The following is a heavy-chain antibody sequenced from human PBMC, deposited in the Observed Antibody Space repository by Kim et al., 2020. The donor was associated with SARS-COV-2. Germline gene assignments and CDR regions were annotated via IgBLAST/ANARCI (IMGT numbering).Heavy chain of an antibody. D-gene: IGHD2-21*01. V-gene: IGHV3-30*03. J-gene: IGHJ4*02. Sequence: GGSLRLSCAASGITFSSYGMHWVRQAPGKGLEWVAFISYDGSNKYYADSVKGRFTISRDNSKNTLYLQMHSLRTVDTAVYYCARDSVHGDSLLDYWGQGTLVTVSS. CDR2: ISYDGSNK. CDR3: ARDSVHGDSLLDY. CDR1: GITFSSYG.